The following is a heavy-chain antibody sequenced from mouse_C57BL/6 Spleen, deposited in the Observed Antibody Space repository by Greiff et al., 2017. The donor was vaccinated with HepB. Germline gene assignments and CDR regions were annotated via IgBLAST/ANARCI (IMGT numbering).Heavy chain of an antibody. CDR2: ISSGGDYI. Sequence: EVMLVESGEGLVKPGGSLKLSCAASGFTFSSYAMSWVRQTPEKRLEWVAYISSGGDYIYYADTVKGRFTISRDNARNTLYLQMSSLKSEDTAMYYCTRDGTTVVRAMDYWGQGTSVTVSS. CDR1: GFTFSSYA. D-gene: IGHD1-1*01. J-gene: IGHJ4*01. V-gene: IGHV5-9-1*02. CDR3: TRDGTTVVRAMDY.